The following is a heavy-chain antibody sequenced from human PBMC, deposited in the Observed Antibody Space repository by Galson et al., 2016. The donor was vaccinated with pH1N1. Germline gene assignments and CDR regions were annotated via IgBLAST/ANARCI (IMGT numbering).Heavy chain of an antibody. V-gene: IGHV3-11*01. CDR2: ISGSDTTI. J-gene: IGHJ3*01. CDR1: GFPFGHYY. CDR3: ARDHFGWAFDV. Sequence: SLRLSCAASGFPFGHYYMGWLRQAPGKGLEWISYISGSDTTIYYADSVRGRFTISRDNAQNSLYLHMNSLRAEDTAVYYCARDHFGWAFDVWGQGTMVTVSP. D-gene: IGHD3-10*01.